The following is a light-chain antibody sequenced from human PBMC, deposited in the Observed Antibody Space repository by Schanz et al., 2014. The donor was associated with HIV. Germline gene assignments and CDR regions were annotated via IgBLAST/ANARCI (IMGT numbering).Light chain of an antibody. J-gene: IGKJ2*01. V-gene: IGKV3-20*01. CDR2: GAS. CDR3: QHYDNSFRVT. Sequence: EIVLTQSPATLSLSPGERATLSCRASQSVGSYLAWYQQKPGQAPRLLIYGASSGATGIPDRFSGSGSGTDFNLTISRLEPEDFAVYYCQHYDNSFRVTFGQGTKLEIK. CDR1: QSVGSY.